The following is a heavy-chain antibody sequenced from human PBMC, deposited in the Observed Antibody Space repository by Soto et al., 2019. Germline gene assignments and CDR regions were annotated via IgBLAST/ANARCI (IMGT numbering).Heavy chain of an antibody. J-gene: IGHJ5*02. CDR1: GGSFSGYY. D-gene: IGHD3-9*01. V-gene: IGHV4-34*01. CDR2: INHSGST. CDR3: ARTYDILTGYLGYNWFDP. Sequence: SETLSLTCAVYGGSFSGYYWSWIRQPPGKGLEWIGEINHSGSTNYNPSLKSRVTISVDTSKNQFSLKLSSVTAADTAVYYCARTYDILTGYLGYNWFDPWGQGTLVTVSS.